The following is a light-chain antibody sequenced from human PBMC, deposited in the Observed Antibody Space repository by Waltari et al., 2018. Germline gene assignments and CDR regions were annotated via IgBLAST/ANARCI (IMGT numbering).Light chain of an antibody. J-gene: IGLJ1*01. Sequence: QSVLTPPPSVSGAPGQRVTLSCTGSSSNIGATYDVTRYQQLPGTAPKLLIYGNNNRPSGVPDRFSGSKSGTSASLAITGLQAEDEADYYCQSYDSGLTASYVFGTGTKVTVL. CDR1: SSNIGATYD. CDR3: QSYDSGLTASYV. V-gene: IGLV1-40*01. CDR2: GNN.